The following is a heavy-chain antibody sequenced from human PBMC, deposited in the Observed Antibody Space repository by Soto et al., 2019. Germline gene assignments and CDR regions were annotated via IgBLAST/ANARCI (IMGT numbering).Heavy chain of an antibody. D-gene: IGHD1-1*01. CDR3: AREGPERRIDF. Sequence: QVQLQESGPGLMKPSETLSLTCTVSGDSVSSYYWSWIRQPAGSGLEWIGRISTSGTTNYNPSLKSRVTMSVGASKSQFSLNLSSVTAADTAVYYCAREGPERRIDFWGQGTLVTVSS. J-gene: IGHJ4*02. CDR1: GDSVSSYY. V-gene: IGHV4-4*07. CDR2: ISTSGTT.